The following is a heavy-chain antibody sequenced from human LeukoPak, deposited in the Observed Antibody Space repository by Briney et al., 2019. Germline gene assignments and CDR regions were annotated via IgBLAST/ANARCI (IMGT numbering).Heavy chain of an antibody. V-gene: IGHV1-46*01. CDR3: ARLAAGGNPYKGLDY. Sequence: GASVKVSCKASGYTVTSYYMHWVRQAPGQGLEWMGIINPSGGSTSYAQKFQGRVTMTRDMSTSTVYMELSSLRSEDTAVYYCARLAAGGNPYKGLDYWGQGTLVTVSS. J-gene: IGHJ4*02. CDR2: INPSGGST. D-gene: IGHD4-23*01. CDR1: GYTVTSYY.